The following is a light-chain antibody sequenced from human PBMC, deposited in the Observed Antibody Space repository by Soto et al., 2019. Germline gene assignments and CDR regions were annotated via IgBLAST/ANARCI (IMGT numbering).Light chain of an antibody. Sequence: QPVLTQSPSASASLGASVKLTCTLSSGHSSYAIAWHQQQPEKGPRYLMKLNSGGSHSKGDGIPDRFSGSSSGAEHYLTISSLQSEDEADYYCQTWGTGIGVFGGGTKLTVL. CDR3: QTWGTGIGV. J-gene: IGLJ2*01. CDR1: SGHSSYA. V-gene: IGLV4-69*01. CDR2: LNSGGSH.